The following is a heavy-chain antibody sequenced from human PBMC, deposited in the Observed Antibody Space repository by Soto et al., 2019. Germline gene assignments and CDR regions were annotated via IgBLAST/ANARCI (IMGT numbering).Heavy chain of an antibody. CDR1: GFTFSSYS. Sequence: EVQLVESGGGLVKPGGSLRLSCAASGFTFSSYSMNWVRQAPGKGLEWVSSISSSSSYIYYADSVKGRFTISRDNARNSLYLQMNSLRAEDTAVYYCARNLYDFWSGYYPTYYYYGMDVWGQGTTVTVSS. D-gene: IGHD3-3*01. J-gene: IGHJ6*02. V-gene: IGHV3-21*01. CDR2: ISSSSSYI. CDR3: ARNLYDFWSGYYPTYYYYGMDV.